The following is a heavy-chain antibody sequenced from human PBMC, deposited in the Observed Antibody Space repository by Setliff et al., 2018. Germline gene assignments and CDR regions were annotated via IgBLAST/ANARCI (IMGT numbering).Heavy chain of an antibody. CDR1: GDSISSTSYQ. V-gene: IGHV4-39*07. CDR3: ARGFDVCGGGACYTDGPYYFDY. CDR2: IYYTGTA. Sequence: PSETLSLTCTVSGDSISSTSYQWGWVRQPPGKGLEWIGSIYYTGTAYYNPSLKSRVTISVDTSKNQFSLELSSVAAADTAVYYCARGFDVCGGGACYTDGPYYFDYWGLGTLVTVSS. D-gene: IGHD2-21*02. J-gene: IGHJ4*02.